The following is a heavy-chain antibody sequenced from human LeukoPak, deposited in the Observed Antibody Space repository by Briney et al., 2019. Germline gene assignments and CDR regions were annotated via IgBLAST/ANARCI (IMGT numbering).Heavy chain of an antibody. V-gene: IGHV3-48*03. CDR1: GFTFSSYE. CDR2: ISSSGSTI. CDR3: ATQVGDGGYFDY. J-gene: IGHJ4*02. D-gene: IGHD1-26*01. Sequence: GGSLRLSCAASGFTFSSYEMNWVRQAPGKGLEWVSYISSSGSTIYYADSVKGRFTISRDNAKNSLYLQMNSLKAEDTAVYYCATQVGDGGYFDYWGQGTLVNVSS.